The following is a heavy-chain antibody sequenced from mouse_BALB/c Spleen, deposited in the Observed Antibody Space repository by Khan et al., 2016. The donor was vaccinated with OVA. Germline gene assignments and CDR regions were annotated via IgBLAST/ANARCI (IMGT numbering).Heavy chain of an antibody. CDR1: GYSFTSYL. CDR2: IYPGNGDT. V-gene: IGHV1-5*01. J-gene: IGHJ3*01. CDR3: ARGGYSSFAY. D-gene: IGHD2-12*01. Sequence: VQLQQSGTVLARPGASVKMSCKASGYSFTSYLINWIKQRPGQGLEWIGDIYPGNGDTTYNQKFKDKAKLTAGTSANTAYMELSSLTNEDSAVYYCARGGYSSFAYWGQGTLVTVSA.